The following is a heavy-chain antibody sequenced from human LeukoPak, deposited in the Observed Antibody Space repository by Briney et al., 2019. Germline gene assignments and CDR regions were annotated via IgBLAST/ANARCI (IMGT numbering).Heavy chain of an antibody. D-gene: IGHD1-1*01. CDR3: AKDRRPRVQNIYAFDY. J-gene: IGHJ4*02. CDR1: GFTFSDYG. V-gene: IGHV3-30*02. Sequence: PGGSLRLSCAASGFTFSDYGMNWVRQTPGKGLEWLAFIQNDGSNTFYADSVKGRFTISRDNSKHTLYLQMNSLRAEDTAVYYCAKDRRPRVQNIYAFDYWGQGTLVTVSS. CDR2: IQNDGSNT.